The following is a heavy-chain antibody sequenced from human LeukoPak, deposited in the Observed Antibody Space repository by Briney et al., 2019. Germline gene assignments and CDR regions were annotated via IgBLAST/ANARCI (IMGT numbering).Heavy chain of an antibody. J-gene: IGHJ4*02. CDR1: GGSISTYS. CDR3: ARLDSSGYYVDY. V-gene: IGHV4-59*08. D-gene: IGHD3-22*01. Sequence: SETLSLTCTVSGGSISTYSRSWIRQPPGKGLEWIGYIYYSGTPNYNSSLKSRVTISVDTSKNQFSLKLSSVTAADTAVYYCARLDSSGYYVDYWGQGTLVTVSS. CDR2: IYYSGTP.